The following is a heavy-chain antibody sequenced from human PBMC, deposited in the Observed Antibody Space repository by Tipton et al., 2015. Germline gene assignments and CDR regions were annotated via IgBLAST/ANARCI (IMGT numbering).Heavy chain of an antibody. V-gene: IGHV3-23*01. J-gene: IGHJ4*02. CDR2: ISGSGDST. CDR3: AKDPIVVVPAAPYFDY. Sequence: SLRLSCAASGFTFSSYGMHWVRQAPGKGLEWVSAISGSGDSTYYADSVRGRFTISRDSSKNTLYLQMNGLRSEDTAVYYCAKDPIVVVPAAPYFDYWGQGTLVTVSS. CDR1: GFTFSSYG. D-gene: IGHD2-2*01.